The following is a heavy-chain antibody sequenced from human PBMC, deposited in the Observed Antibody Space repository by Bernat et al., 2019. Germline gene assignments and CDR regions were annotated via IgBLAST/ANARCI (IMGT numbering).Heavy chain of an antibody. V-gene: IGHV3-13*01. J-gene: IGHJ3*02. CDR2: IGTAGDT. CDR3: ARWREEGYASAFDI. CDR1: GFTFSSYD. Sequence: EVQLVESGGGLVQPGGSLRLSCAASGFTFSSYDMHWVRQATGKGLEWVSAIGTAGDTYYPGSVKGRFTISRENAKNSLYLQMNSLRAEDTAVYYCARWREEGYASAFDIWGQGTMVTVSS. D-gene: IGHD2-15*01.